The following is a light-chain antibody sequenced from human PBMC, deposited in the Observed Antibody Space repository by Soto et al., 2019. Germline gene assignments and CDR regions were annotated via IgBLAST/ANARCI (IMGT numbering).Light chain of an antibody. Sequence: DIQMTQSPSSLSASVGDRVTITCRASQGIRSYVAWLQQKPGKVPKVLIYAASTLHSGVPSRFSGSGAGTDVTLTISSLQPEDVATYYCQNYDSALALTFGGGTKVEIK. CDR2: AAS. CDR3: QNYDSALALT. CDR1: QGIRSY. J-gene: IGKJ4*01. V-gene: IGKV1-27*01.